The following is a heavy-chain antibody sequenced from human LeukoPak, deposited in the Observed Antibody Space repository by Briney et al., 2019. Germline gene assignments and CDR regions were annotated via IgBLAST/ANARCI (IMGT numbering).Heavy chain of an antibody. CDR1: GYTFTSYG. J-gene: IGHJ3*02. V-gene: IGHV1-2*02. Sequence: ASVKVSCKASGYTFTSYGISWVRQAPGQGLEWMGWINPNSGGTNYAQKFQGRVTMTRDTSISTAYMELSRLRSDDTAVYYCAREEQQLAQDAFDIWGQGTMVTVSS. D-gene: IGHD6-13*01. CDR3: AREEQQLAQDAFDI. CDR2: INPNSGGT.